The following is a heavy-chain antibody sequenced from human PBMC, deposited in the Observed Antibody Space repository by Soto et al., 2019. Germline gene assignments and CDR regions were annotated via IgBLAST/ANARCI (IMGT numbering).Heavy chain of an antibody. J-gene: IGHJ5*02. D-gene: IGHD3-3*01. V-gene: IGHV1-18*01. Sequence: ASGRVSSWAPGSSFPTCGISWVRQSPGQGIEWMGWISPYHGNTNYAPELQGRVIMTTDTSTSTAYMELRSLRSDDTAVYYCARDLKFYDLPNTRVDPWGQEALVTV. CDR2: ISPYHGNT. CDR3: ARDLKFYDLPNTRVDP. CDR1: GSSFPTCG.